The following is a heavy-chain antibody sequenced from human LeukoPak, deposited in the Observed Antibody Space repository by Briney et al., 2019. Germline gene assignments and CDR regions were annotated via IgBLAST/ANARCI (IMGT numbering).Heavy chain of an antibody. V-gene: IGHV4-34*01. J-gene: IGHJ4*02. CDR3: ARSELSSGWSFDY. Sequence: KPSETLSLTCAVYGGSSSGYYWSWIRQPPGKGLEWIGEINHSGSTNYNPSLKSRVTISVDTSKNQFSLKLSSVTAADTAVYYCARSELSSGWSFDYWGQGTLVTVSS. D-gene: IGHD6-19*01. CDR1: GGSSSGYY. CDR2: INHSGST.